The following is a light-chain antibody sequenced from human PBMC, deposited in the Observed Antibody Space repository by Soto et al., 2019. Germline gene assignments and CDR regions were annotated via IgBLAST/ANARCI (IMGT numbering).Light chain of an antibody. CDR3: QQRSDWPST. CDR1: QSVSSY. V-gene: IGKV3-11*01. CDR2: DAS. Sequence: EIVLTQSPATLSLSPGERATLSCRASQSVSSYLVWYQQKPGQVPRLLIYDASNRATGIPARFGGSGSGTDFTLTISSREPEDSAVYYCQQRSDWPSTFGGGTKVEIK. J-gene: IGKJ4*01.